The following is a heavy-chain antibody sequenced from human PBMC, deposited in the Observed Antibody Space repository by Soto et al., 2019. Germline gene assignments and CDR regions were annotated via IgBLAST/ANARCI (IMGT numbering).Heavy chain of an antibody. J-gene: IGHJ4*02. V-gene: IGHV3-21*02. CDR3: ARERNSARYFDL. CDR2: VSSGSTYI. CDR1: GFTFSTYS. D-gene: IGHD1-20*01. Sequence: EVQLVESGGGLVKPGGSLRLSCAASGFTFSTYSMNWVRQAPGKGLEWVLYVSSGSTYIYYADSVQVRFTISSDNAENSLYLHMQSLRAADTAVYYWARERNSARYFDLWGQGVLVTVSS.